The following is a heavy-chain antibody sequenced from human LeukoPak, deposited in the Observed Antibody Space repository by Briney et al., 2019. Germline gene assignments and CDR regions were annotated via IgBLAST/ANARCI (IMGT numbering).Heavy chain of an antibody. J-gene: IGHJ4*02. V-gene: IGHV1-18*04. CDR3: ARHSGSGWQALGY. CDR2: TSYNGNT. D-gene: IGHD6-19*01. CDR1: GYTFSNYG. Sequence: ASVKVSCKASGYTFSNYGISWVRQAPGLGLEWMGWTSYNGNTNYAQKFQDRVTMTTDTSTTTAFMELRSLESDDTAVYYCARHSGSGWQALGYWGQGTLVTVSS.